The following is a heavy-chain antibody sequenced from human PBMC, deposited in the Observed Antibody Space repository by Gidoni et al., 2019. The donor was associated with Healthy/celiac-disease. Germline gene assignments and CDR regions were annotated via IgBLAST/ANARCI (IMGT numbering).Heavy chain of an antibody. V-gene: IGHV3-74*01. D-gene: IGHD6-13*01. CDR3: ARARRGIAAAGTFDY. J-gene: IGHJ4*02. Sequence: EVQLVESGGGLVQPGGSLRLSCAASGFPFSSHWMHWVRQDPGKGLVWVSRINSDGSSTSYADSVKGRFTISRDNAKNTLYLQMNSLRAEDTAVYYCARARRGIAAAGTFDYWGQGTLVTVSS. CDR1: GFPFSSHW. CDR2: INSDGSST.